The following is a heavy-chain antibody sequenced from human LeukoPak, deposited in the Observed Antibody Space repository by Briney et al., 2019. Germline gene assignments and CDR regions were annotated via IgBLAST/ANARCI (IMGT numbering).Heavy chain of an antibody. CDR1: GFTFSSYS. J-gene: IGHJ5*02. CDR2: ISSSSSYI. D-gene: IGHD5-18*01. Sequence: GGSLRLSCAASGFTFSSYSMNWVRQAPGKGLEWVSSISSSSSYIYYADSVKGRFTISRDNAKNSLYLQMNSLRAEDTAVYYCARGGYSYGSNWFDPWGQETLVTVSS. V-gene: IGHV3-21*01. CDR3: ARGGYSYGSNWFDP.